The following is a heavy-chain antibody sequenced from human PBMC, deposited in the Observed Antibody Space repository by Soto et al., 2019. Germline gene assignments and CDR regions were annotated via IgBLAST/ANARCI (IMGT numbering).Heavy chain of an antibody. CDR3: AREKNCSGGSCYSGAFDI. CDR2: IWYDGSNK. J-gene: IGHJ3*02. V-gene: IGHV3-33*01. Sequence: QVQLVESGGGVVQPGRSLRLSCAASGFTFSSYGMHWVRQAPGKGLEWVAVIWYDGSNKYYADSVKGRFTISRDNSKNTLYLQMNSLRAEDTAVYYCAREKNCSGGSCYSGAFDIWGQGTMVTVSS. D-gene: IGHD2-15*01. CDR1: GFTFSSYG.